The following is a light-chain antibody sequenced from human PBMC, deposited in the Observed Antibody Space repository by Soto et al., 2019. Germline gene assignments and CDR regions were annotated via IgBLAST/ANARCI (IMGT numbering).Light chain of an antibody. J-gene: IGKJ2*01. V-gene: IGKV1-5*01. Sequence: DIQMTQSPSTLSASVGDRVTLTCRASQSISRRLAWYQQKPGKVPKLLIYDASRLESGVPSRFSGSGSGTEFTITISSLQPDDFATYYCQQYNCYRAFGQGTKLEIK. CDR1: QSISRR. CDR3: QQYNCYRA. CDR2: DAS.